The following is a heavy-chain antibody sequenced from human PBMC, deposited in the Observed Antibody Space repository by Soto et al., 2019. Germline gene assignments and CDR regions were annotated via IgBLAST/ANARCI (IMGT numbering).Heavy chain of an antibody. CDR1: GYIFSHYW. CDR2: IYPDDSKT. J-gene: IGHJ6*02. Sequence: GESLKISCQGSGYIFSHYWIAWVRQLPGKGLEWMGIIYPDDSKTRYSPSFQGQVTFSADKSIGTAYLQWSSLEASDTAMYYCARSRRGAYSSGLYSLSGYYNYGIDVWAQRTTVTGSS. V-gene: IGHV5-51*01. D-gene: IGHD6-19*01. CDR3: ARSRRGAYSSGLYSLSGYYNYGIDV.